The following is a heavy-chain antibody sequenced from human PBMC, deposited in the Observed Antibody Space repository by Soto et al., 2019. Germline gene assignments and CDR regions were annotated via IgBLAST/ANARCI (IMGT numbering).Heavy chain of an antibody. CDR3: ARARITMVRGVPYYFDY. J-gene: IGHJ4*02. V-gene: IGHV4-31*03. CDR1: GGSISSGGYY. D-gene: IGHD3-10*01. Sequence: SETLSLTCTVSGGSISSGGYYWSWIRQHPGKGLEWIRYIYYSGSTYYNPSLKSRVTISVDTSKNQFSLKLSSVTAADTAVYYCARARITMVRGVPYYFDYWGQGTLVTVSS. CDR2: IYYSGST.